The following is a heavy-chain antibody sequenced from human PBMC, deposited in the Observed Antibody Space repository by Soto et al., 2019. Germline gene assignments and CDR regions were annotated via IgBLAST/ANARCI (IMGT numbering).Heavy chain of an antibody. D-gene: IGHD3-22*01. Sequence: GGSLRLSCAASGFTFSSYWMSWVRQAPGKGLEWVANIKQDGSEKYYVDSVKGRFTISRDNAKNSLYLQMNSLRAEDTAVYYCARGGVFYYDSSGPRMDVWGQGTTVTVSS. V-gene: IGHV3-7*01. CDR3: ARGGVFYYDSSGPRMDV. CDR1: GFTFSSYW. J-gene: IGHJ6*02. CDR2: IKQDGSEK.